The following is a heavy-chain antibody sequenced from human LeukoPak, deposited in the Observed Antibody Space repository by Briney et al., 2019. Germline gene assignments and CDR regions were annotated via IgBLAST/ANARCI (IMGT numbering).Heavy chain of an antibody. J-gene: IGHJ4*02. V-gene: IGHV4-59*01. CDR1: GGSISDYY. D-gene: IGHD3-16*01. CDR3: TRGAGWLIDY. Sequence: PSETLSLTCTVSGGSISDYYRGWIRQPPGKGLEWIGYFYNSGSSTYNPSLKSRVIISADTSKNQFSLKLNSVTAADTAVYYCTRGAGWLIDYWGQEILVTVSS. CDR2: FYNSGSS.